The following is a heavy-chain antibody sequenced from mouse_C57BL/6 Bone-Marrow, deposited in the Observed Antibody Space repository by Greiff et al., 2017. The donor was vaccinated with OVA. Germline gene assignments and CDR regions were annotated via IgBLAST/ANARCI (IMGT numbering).Heavy chain of an antibody. CDR2: IYPRSGNN. J-gene: IGHJ2*01. CDR1: GYTFASFG. Sequence: VQLQLSGAELARPGASVKLSCKASGYTFASFGISWVKQRSGQGLEWIGEIYPRSGNNYYNEKFKGKATLTADKSSSTAYRELRSLTSEDSAVYFCERAGCEYRGQCTTLTVS. V-gene: IGHV1-81*01. D-gene: IGHD3-3*01. CDR3: ERAGCEY.